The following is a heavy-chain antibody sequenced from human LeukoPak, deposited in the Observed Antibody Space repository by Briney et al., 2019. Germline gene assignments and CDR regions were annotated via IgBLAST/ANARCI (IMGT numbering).Heavy chain of an antibody. CDR2: INPSGGGT. CDR1: GYTFSNYY. J-gene: IGHJ6*03. V-gene: IGHV1-46*01. Sequence: ASVKVSCQASGYTFSNYYVHWVRQAPGLGLEWMGLINPSGGGTTYGQKFRGRVTMTTDESASTAYMGVSSLRSEDTAVYYCASGSLGDGYGVGDYYQYMDVWGKGTTVTVSS. D-gene: IGHD5-24*01. CDR3: ASGSLGDGYGVGDYYQYMDV.